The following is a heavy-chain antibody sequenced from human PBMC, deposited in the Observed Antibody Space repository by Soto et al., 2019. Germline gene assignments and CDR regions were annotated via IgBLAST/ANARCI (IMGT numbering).Heavy chain of an antibody. CDR3: AKDQASGQGSFDS. V-gene: IGHV3-30*18. CDR1: VFTFNIYG. J-gene: IGHJ4*02. CDR2: ISYDGSNQ. Sequence: GGSLRLSCAASVFTFNIYGMHWVRQAPDKGLEWVALISYDGSNQYYADSVKGRFTISRDNSKNTLFLQMNSLRADDTAVYYCAKDQASGQGSFDSWGQGTLVTVSS.